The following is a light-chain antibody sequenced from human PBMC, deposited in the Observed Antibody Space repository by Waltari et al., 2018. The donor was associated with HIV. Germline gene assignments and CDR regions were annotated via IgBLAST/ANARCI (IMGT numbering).Light chain of an antibody. CDR3: QQNGNSLT. CDR1: QSLSSNY. Sequence: EIVLTQSLGTLSLSPGERDTLSCRSSQSLSSNYLAWYQQNPGQAPRLLIFGASSRATDIPDRFSGSGSGTDFTLTIRRLEPEDFAVYYCQQNGNSLTFGPGTKVNIK. CDR2: GAS. J-gene: IGKJ3*01. V-gene: IGKV3-20*01.